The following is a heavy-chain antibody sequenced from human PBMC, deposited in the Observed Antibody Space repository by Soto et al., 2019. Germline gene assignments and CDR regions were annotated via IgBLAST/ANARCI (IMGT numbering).Heavy chain of an antibody. J-gene: IGHJ6*02. Sequence: EVQLLESGGGLVQPGGSLRLSCAASGFTFSSYAMSWVRQAPGKGLEWVSAISGSGGSTYYADSVKGRFTISRDNSKNTLCRQMNSMRAEDTAVYYCARRQATIFGVVISPYYYGMDVWGQGTTVTVSS. V-gene: IGHV3-23*01. D-gene: IGHD3-3*01. CDR2: ISGSGGST. CDR1: GFTFSSYA. CDR3: ARRQATIFGVVISPYYYGMDV.